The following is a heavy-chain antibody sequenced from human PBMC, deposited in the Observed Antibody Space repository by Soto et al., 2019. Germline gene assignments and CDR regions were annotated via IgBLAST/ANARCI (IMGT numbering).Heavy chain of an antibody. CDR1: GGSISSGGYY. V-gene: IGHV4-31*03. J-gene: IGHJ6*02. D-gene: IGHD2-21*01. Sequence: QVQLQASGPGLVKPSQTLSLTCTVSGGSISSGGYYWSWIRQHPGKGLEWIGYIYYSGSTYYNPSLKSRVTISVDTSKNQFSLKLSSVTAADTAVYYCAASCVGCGGFNYYGMDVWGQGTTVTVSS. CDR3: AASCVGCGGFNYYGMDV. CDR2: IYYSGST.